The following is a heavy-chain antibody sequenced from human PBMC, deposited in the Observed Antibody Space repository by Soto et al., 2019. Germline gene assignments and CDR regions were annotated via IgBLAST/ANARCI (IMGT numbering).Heavy chain of an antibody. CDR3: ARAGAHKFKISRGLVRGVMSPVYYFDY. D-gene: IGHD3-10*01. V-gene: IGHV3-7*05. J-gene: IGHJ4*02. CDR1: GFTFSSYW. CDR2: IKQDGSEK. Sequence: GGSLRLSCAASGFTFSSYWMSWVRQAPGKGLEWVANIKQDGSEKYYVDSVKGRFTISRDNAKNSLYLQMNSLRAEDTAVYYCARAGAHKFKISRGLVRGVMSPVYYFDYWGQGTLVTVSS.